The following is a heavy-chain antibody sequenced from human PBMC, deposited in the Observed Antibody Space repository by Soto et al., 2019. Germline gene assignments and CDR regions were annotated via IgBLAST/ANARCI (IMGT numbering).Heavy chain of an antibody. CDR3: AKQRAGYGSGSDTYYLDF. D-gene: IGHD3-10*01. CDR1: GFTFNTYA. Sequence: EVQLLESGGGLVQPGGSRRLSCSTSGFTFNTYAMNWVRQAPGKGLEWVSALSGSGGTTYYADSVRGRFTISRDNSKNTLFLQMNSLRAEDTALYYCAKQRAGYGSGSDTYYLDFWGQGTLVTVSS. V-gene: IGHV3-23*01. CDR2: LSGSGGTT. J-gene: IGHJ4*02.